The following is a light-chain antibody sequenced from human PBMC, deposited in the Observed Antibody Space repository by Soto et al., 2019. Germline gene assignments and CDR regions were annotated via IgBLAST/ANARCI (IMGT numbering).Light chain of an antibody. CDR3: KVRDSSSAHGV. CDR1: NIGSKS. J-gene: IGLJ3*02. CDR2: YDR. Sequence: SYELTQPPSVSVDPGKTARITCGGNNIGSKSVHWYQQKPGQAPVLVIYYDRDRPSGIPERFAGSNSGNTATLTISRVEAGDEADYYCKVRDSSSAHGVFGGGTKLTVL. V-gene: IGLV3-21*04.